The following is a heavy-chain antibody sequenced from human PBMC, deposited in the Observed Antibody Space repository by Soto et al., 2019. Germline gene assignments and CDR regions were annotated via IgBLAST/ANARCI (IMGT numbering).Heavy chain of an antibody. D-gene: IGHD6-13*01. CDR3: ARVSATGTRGFDP. J-gene: IGHJ5*02. Sequence: QVRLQESGPGLVKPSQTLSLTCTVSGGSTTSGAYYWGWVRQQPGKDPAWIAYINYRGTTYYNPSLKSRVTMSIDTSKNYFALNVTSLSAADTAVYYCARVSATGTRGFDPWGQGTLVTVSS. CDR2: INYRGTT. V-gene: IGHV4-31*03. CDR1: GGSTTSGAYY.